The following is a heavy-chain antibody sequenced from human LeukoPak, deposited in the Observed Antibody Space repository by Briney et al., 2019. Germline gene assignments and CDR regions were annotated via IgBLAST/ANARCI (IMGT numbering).Heavy chain of an antibody. Sequence: GGSLRLSCAASGFTFSSFAMSWVRRPPGKGLQWVSAISKSGASTGYADSVKGRFTISRDNSKSTLYLQMNSLRAEDTAIYYCAKDAGGTSYYPFDYWGQGTPVTASS. CDR3: AKDAGGTSYYPFDY. D-gene: IGHD3-9*01. V-gene: IGHV3-23*01. CDR1: GFTFSSFA. CDR2: ISKSGAST. J-gene: IGHJ4*02.